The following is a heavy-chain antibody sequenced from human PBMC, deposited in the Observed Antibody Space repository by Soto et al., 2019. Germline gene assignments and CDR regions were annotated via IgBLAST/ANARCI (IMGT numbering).Heavy chain of an antibody. D-gene: IGHD2-15*01. CDR1: GGTFSSYT. Sequence: QVQLVQSGAEVKKPGSSVKVSCKASGGTFSSYTISWVRQAPGQGLEWMGRIIPILDIANYAQKFQGRVTITADKSPSTAYMELSSLRSEDTAVYYCARGRDGMDVWGQGTTVTVSS. CDR2: IIPILDIA. CDR3: ARGRDGMDV. J-gene: IGHJ6*02. V-gene: IGHV1-69*02.